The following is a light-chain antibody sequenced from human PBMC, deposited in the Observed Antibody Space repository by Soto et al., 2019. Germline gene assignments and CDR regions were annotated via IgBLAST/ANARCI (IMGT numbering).Light chain of an antibody. CDR3: QQYKSYFPADT. J-gene: IGKJ2*01. CDR2: KAS. Sequence: DIQMTQSPSTLSASVGDRVTITCRASQSISSWLAWYQQKPGKAPKLLIYKASSLERGVPSRFSGSGSGTEFTLTISSLQPDDFATYYCQQYKSYFPADTFGQGTKLEIK. CDR1: QSISSW. V-gene: IGKV1-5*03.